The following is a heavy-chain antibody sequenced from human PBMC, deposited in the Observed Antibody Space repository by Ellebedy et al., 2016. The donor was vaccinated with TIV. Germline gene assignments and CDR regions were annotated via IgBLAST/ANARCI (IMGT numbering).Heavy chain of an antibody. CDR3: ARHIYSSSRSYYFDY. V-gene: IGHV5-51*01. J-gene: IGHJ4*02. CDR1: GYSFTNYW. D-gene: IGHD6-6*01. CDR2: IYPGDSNT. Sequence: GESLKISCKGSGYSFTNYWIGWVRQMPGKGLKWMGLIYPGDSNTRYSPSFQGQVTISADKSINTAYLQWSSLKASDTAMFYCARHIYSSSRSYYFDYWGQGTLVTVSS.